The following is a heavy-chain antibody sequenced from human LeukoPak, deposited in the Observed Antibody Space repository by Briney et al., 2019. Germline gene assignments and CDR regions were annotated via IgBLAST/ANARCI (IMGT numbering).Heavy chain of an antibody. D-gene: IGHD2-15*01. V-gene: IGHV4-39*07. CDR2: MYYSGSS. J-gene: IGHJ4*02. Sequence: SRSYDGGWILQHPRKGLEWIWIMYYSGSSQYNPSLKSRVTISVDTSKTQFSLKLSSVTAADTAVYYCARDPHCDYSEILFDYWGQGTLVTVSS. CDR3: ARDPHCDYSEILFDY. CDR1: SRSYD.